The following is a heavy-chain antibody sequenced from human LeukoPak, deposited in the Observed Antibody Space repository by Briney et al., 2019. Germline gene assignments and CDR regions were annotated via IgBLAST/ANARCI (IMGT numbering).Heavy chain of an antibody. CDR3: ARDQRVTGRPDIDY. Sequence: GGSLRLSCSASGFSFSDYDMNWFRQAPGKGLEWISSISGRSSHVYYGDSVKGRFTISRDNAKNTLYLQMNNLRAEDTAMYYCARDQRVTGRPDIDYWGQGTLVIVSS. D-gene: IGHD6-6*01. J-gene: IGHJ4*02. V-gene: IGHV3-21*01. CDR1: GFSFSDYD. CDR2: ISGRSSHV.